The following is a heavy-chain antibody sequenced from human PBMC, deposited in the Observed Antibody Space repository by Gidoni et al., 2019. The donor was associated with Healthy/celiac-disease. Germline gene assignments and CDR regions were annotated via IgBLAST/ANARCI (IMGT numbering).Heavy chain of an antibody. D-gene: IGHD3-22*01. CDR3: AKAFVRTDYDPGDY. J-gene: IGHJ4*02. CDR2: ISGSGCST. Sequence: EVQLLESGGGVVQPGGSLRLSWAAYGCTCSSYAMSWVRQAPGKGLELFSAISGSGCSTYYADSLKGRFTISSDNSKNTLYLQMNSLRADDPAVYYCAKAFVRTDYDPGDYWGQVTLVTVSS. V-gene: IGHV3-23*01. CDR1: GCTCSSYA.